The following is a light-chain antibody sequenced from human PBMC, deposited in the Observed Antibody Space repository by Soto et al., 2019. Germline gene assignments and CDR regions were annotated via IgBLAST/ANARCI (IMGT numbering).Light chain of an antibody. V-gene: IGKV1D-13*01. CDR3: QQFNNYF. CDR1: QGISSA. CDR2: DAS. Sequence: AIQLTQSPSSLSASVGDRVTITCRASQGISSALAWYQQKPGKAPKLLIYDASSLESGVPARFSGSGSGTDFTLTISSLQPEDFATYYCQQFNNYFFGGGTKVEIK. J-gene: IGKJ4*01.